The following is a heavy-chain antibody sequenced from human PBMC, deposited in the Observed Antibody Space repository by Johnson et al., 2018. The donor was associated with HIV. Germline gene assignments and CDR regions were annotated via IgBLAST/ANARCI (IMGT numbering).Heavy chain of an antibody. CDR1: GFTFSSYA. V-gene: IGHV3-30*04. CDR2: ISYDGSNK. J-gene: IGHJ3*02. Sequence: QVQLVESGGGVVQPGRSLRLSCAASGFTFSSYAMHWVRQAPGKGLEWVAVISYDGSNKYYADSVKGRFTISRDNSKNTLYLQMNSLRAEDTAVYYCARDGERVADAFDIWGQGTMVTVSS. CDR3: ARDGERVADAFDI. D-gene: IGHD3-10*01.